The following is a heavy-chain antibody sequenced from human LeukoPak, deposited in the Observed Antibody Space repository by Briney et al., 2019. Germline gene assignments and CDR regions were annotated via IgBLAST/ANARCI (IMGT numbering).Heavy chain of an antibody. CDR3: ARTMGRNYYYYGMDV. CDR1: GYTFTSNY. J-gene: IGHJ6*02. Sequence: ASVKVSCKASGYTFTSNYIHWVRQAPGQGLEWMGMIYPRDGSTNYAQKFQGRVTITADESTSTAYMELSSLRSEDTAVYYCARTMGRNYYYYGMDVWGQGTTVTVSS. CDR2: IYPRDGST. D-gene: IGHD3-10*01. V-gene: IGHV1-46*01.